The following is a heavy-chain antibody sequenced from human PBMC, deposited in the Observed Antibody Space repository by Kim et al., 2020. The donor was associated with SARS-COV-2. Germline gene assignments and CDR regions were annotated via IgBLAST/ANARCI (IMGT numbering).Heavy chain of an antibody. J-gene: IGHJ6*02. CDR3: ARDSDSSGWYTFYGMDV. V-gene: IGHV4-39*07. D-gene: IGHD6-19*01. Sequence: LNSRVTISVDTSKNQFSLKLSSVTAADTAVYYCARDSDSSGWYTFYGMDVWGQGTTVTVSS.